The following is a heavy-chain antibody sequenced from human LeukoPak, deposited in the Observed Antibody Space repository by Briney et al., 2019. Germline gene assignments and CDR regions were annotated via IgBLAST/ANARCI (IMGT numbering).Heavy chain of an antibody. CDR2: INAGNGNT. V-gene: IGHV1-3*01. D-gene: IGHD2-2*01. Sequence: ASVKVSCKASGYTFTSYAMHWVRQAPGQRLKWMGWINAGNGNTKYSQKFQGRVTITRDTSASTAYMELSSLRSEDTAVYYCARVKDIVVVPAALYYYGMDVWGQGTTVTVSS. CDR3: ARVKDIVVVPAALYYYGMDV. J-gene: IGHJ6*02. CDR1: GYTFTSYA.